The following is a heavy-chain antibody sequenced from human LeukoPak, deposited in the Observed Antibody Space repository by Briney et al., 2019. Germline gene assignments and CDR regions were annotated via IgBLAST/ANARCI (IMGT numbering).Heavy chain of an antibody. V-gene: IGHV4-31*03. Sequence: PSETLSLTCTVSGGSISSGGYYWSWIRQHPGKGLEWIGYIYYSGSTYYNLSLKSRVTISVDTSKDQFSLKLSSVTAADTAVYYYARDQRRSSSKKHPYYYYYGMDVWGQGTTVTVSS. CDR1: GGSISSGGYY. J-gene: IGHJ6*02. CDR3: ARDQRRSSSKKHPYYYYYGMDV. CDR2: IYYSGST. D-gene: IGHD6-6*01.